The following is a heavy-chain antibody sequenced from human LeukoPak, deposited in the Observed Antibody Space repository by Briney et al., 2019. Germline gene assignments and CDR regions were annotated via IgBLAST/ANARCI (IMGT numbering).Heavy chain of an antibody. D-gene: IGHD2-15*01. Sequence: GGSLRLSCAASGFTFSSYAMSWVRQASGKGLDWVSTISGSGGSTYYADSVKGRLTISRDNSKNTLYLQMNSLRAEDTAVYYCAKVAGHCIGGSCNDWYFNLWGRGTLVTVSS. CDR1: GFTFSSYA. J-gene: IGHJ2*01. V-gene: IGHV3-23*01. CDR2: ISGSGGST. CDR3: AKVAGHCIGGSCNDWYFNL.